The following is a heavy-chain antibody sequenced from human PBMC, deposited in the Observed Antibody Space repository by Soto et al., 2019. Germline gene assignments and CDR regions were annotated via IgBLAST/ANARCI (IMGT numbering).Heavy chain of an antibody. Sequence: EVQLVESGGVVVQPGGSLRLSCAASGFTFDDYTMHWVRQAPGKGLEWVSLISWDGGSTYYADSVKGRFTISRDYSKNSLYLQMNSLRTEDTALYYCAKDMGYYYGMDVWGQGTTVTVSS. CDR1: GFTFDDYT. D-gene: IGHD1-26*01. CDR2: ISWDGGST. V-gene: IGHV3-43*01. CDR3: AKDMGYYYGMDV. J-gene: IGHJ6*02.